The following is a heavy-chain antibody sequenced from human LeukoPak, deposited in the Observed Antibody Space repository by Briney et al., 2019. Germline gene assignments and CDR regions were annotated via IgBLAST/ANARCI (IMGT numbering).Heavy chain of an antibody. CDR3: ARGPSKARLFDY. J-gene: IGHJ4*02. V-gene: IGHV4-59*01. Sequence: PSETLSLTCTVSGGSISSYYWSWIRQPPGKGLEWIEYIYYSGSTNYNPSLNSRVTISVDTSKNQFSLKLSSVTAADTAVYYCARGPSKARLFDYWGQGTLVTVSS. CDR1: GGSISSYY. CDR2: IYYSGST.